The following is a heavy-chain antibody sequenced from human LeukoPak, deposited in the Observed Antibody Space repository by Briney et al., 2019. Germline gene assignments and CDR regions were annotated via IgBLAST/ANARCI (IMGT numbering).Heavy chain of an antibody. Sequence: KPSETLSLTCSVSGGSISNYYWSWVRQPPGKALEWIGYIYYSGSTNYNPSLKTRVTISVDTSKKSFSLRLSSVTAADTAVYYCAVRPYYDSSGDFQYWGQGTLVTVSS. J-gene: IGHJ4*02. D-gene: IGHD3-22*01. CDR1: GGSISNYY. CDR2: IYYSGST. V-gene: IGHV4-59*08. CDR3: AVRPYYDSSGDFQY.